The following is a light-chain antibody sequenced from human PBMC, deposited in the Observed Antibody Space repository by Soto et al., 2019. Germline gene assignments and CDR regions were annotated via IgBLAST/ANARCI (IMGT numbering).Light chain of an antibody. J-gene: IGKJ1*01. V-gene: IGKV1-33*01. CDR1: QDISNY. CDR3: QQYDNLPWT. Sequence: DIQMTQSPSSLSASVGDRVTITCQASQDISNYLNWYQQKPGKAPKLLIYDASNLETGVPSRFSGSGSGTDFTFTISSLQPEAIATYYCQQYDNLPWTFGQGTKVEIK. CDR2: DAS.